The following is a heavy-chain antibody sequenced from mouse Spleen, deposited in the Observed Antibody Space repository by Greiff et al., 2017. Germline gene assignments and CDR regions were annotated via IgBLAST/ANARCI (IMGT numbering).Heavy chain of an antibody. CDR2: INPNNGGT. V-gene: IGHV1-26*01. J-gene: IGHJ1*01. CDR1: GYTFTDYY. Sequence: EVQLQQSGPELVKPGASVKISCKASGYTFTDYYMNWVKQSHGKSLEWIGDINPNNGGTSYNQKFKGKATLTVDKSSSTAYMELRSLTSEDSAVYYCARSWVQYWYFDVWGAGTTVTVSS. CDR3: ARSWVQYWYFDV.